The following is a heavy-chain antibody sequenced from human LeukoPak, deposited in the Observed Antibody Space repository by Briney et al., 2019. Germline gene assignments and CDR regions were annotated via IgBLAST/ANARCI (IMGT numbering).Heavy chain of an antibody. D-gene: IGHD6-19*01. Sequence: ASVMVSCKASGYTFTSYGINWVRQAPGQGLEWMGWISAYNGNTNYAQNFQGRVTMSTDTSTSTAHMELRSLRSDDTAVYYCAREGAVAGRGDNWFDPWGQGTLVTVSS. CDR2: ISAYNGNT. CDR3: AREGAVAGRGDNWFDP. V-gene: IGHV1-18*01. J-gene: IGHJ5*02. CDR1: GYTFTSYG.